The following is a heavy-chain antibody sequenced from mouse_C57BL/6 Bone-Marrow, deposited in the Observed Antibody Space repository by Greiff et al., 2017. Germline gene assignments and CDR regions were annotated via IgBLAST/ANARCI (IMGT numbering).Heavy chain of an antibody. D-gene: IGHD1-1*01. CDR2: IDPNSGGT. J-gene: IGHJ3*01. Sequence: QVQLKQPGAELVKPGASVKLSCKASGYTFTSYWMHWVKQRPGRGLEWIGRIDPNSGGTKYNVKFKSKATLTVDKPSSTAYMQLSSLTSEESAVYYGARHYYSSSCDLPFAYWGQGTLVTVSA. V-gene: IGHV1-72*01. CDR1: GYTFTSYW. CDR3: ARHYYSSSCDLPFAY.